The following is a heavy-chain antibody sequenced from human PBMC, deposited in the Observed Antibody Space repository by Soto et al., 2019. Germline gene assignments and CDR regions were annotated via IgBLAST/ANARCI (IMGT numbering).Heavy chain of an antibody. Sequence: SETLSLTCTVSGGSISSSSYYWGWIRQPPGKGLEWIGSIYYSGSTYYNPSLKSRVTISVDTSKNQFSLKLSSVTAADTAVYYCARRGLAMVTRSFWFDPWGQGTLVTVSS. J-gene: IGHJ5*02. CDR2: IYYSGST. CDR3: ARRGLAMVTRSFWFDP. V-gene: IGHV4-39*01. CDR1: GGSISSSSYY. D-gene: IGHD5-18*01.